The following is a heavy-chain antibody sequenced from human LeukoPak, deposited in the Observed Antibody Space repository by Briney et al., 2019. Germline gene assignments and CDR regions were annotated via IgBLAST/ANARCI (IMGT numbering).Heavy chain of an antibody. Sequence: ASVKVSCKASGYTFTGYYMHWVRQAPGQGLEWMGWINPNSGGTNYAQKFQGRVTMTRDTSISAVYMELSRLRPDDTAVYYCAFRRRDGYTFGYWGQGTLVTVSS. V-gene: IGHV1-2*02. CDR2: INPNSGGT. CDR3: AFRRRDGYTFGY. CDR1: GYTFTGYY. J-gene: IGHJ4*02. D-gene: IGHD5-24*01.